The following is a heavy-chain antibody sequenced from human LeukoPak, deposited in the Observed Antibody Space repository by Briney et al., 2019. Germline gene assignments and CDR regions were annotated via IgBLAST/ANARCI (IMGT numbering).Heavy chain of an antibody. CDR2: IYYSGST. Sequence: SETLSPTCTVSGGSISSYYWSWLRQPPGKGLEWIGYIYYSGSTNYNPSLKSRVTISVDTSKNQFSLKLSSVTAADTAVYYCARDYYDSSGYGFDPWGQGTLVTVSS. V-gene: IGHV4-59*01. CDR1: GGSISSYY. J-gene: IGHJ5*02. D-gene: IGHD3-22*01. CDR3: ARDYYDSSGYGFDP.